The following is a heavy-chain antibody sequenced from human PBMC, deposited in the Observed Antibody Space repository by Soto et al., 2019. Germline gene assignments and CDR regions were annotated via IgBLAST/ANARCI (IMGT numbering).Heavy chain of an antibody. CDR2: VYYSGST. CDR1: GGSVSSSSYY. V-gene: IGHV4-61*05. Sequence: PSETLSLTCTVSGGSVSSSSYYWGWVRQPPGKGLEWIGCVYYSGSTNYNPSLKSRVTISVDKSKNQFSLKLSSVTAADTAVYYCARHENGDYGWYFDLWGRGTLVTVSS. D-gene: IGHD4-17*01. J-gene: IGHJ2*01. CDR3: ARHENGDYGWYFDL.